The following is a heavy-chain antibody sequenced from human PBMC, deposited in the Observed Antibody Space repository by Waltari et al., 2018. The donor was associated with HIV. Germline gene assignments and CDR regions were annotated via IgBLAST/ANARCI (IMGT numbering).Heavy chain of an antibody. D-gene: IGHD3-10*01. CDR2: ISSSSSYI. CDR1: GFTFSSYS. Sequence: EVQLVESGGGLVKPGGSLRLSCAASGFTFSSYSMNWVRQAPGKGLEWVSSISSSSSYIYYADSGKGRFTISRDNAKNSLYLQMNSLRAEDTAVYYCAGLSEGREYYYGSGIDYWGQGTLVTVSS. CDR3: AGLSEGREYYYGSGIDY. J-gene: IGHJ4*02. V-gene: IGHV3-21*01.